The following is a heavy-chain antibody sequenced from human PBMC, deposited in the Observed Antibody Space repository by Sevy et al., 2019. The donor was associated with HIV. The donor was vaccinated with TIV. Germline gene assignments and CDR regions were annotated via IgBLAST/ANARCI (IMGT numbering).Heavy chain of an antibody. V-gene: IGHV3-15*01. CDR1: GFIFINSW. D-gene: IGHD6-13*01. Sequence: GGSLRLSCAASGFIFINSWMSWVRQAPGKGLEWVGRIKSKSDGGTAEYAAPVKGRLTISRDDSKNTLYLQMNSLKTEDTAVYYCTTVAAAATDYWGQGTLVTVSS. CDR2: IKSKSDGGTA. CDR3: TTVAAAATDY. J-gene: IGHJ4*02.